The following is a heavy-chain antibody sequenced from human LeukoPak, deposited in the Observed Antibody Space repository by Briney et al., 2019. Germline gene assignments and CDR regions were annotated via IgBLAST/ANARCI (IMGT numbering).Heavy chain of an antibody. D-gene: IGHD3-10*01. CDR2: ISGSGTTT. CDR3: AKAGHYGSGSYYNDY. V-gene: IGHV3-23*01. CDR1: GFIFSSYA. Sequence: PGGSLRLSCAASGFIFSSYAMTWVRQAPGRGLEWLSTISGSGTTTYYVDSVKGRFTVSRDNSKNTLYLQMSSLRAGDTAVYYCAKAGHYGSGSYYNDYWGRGTLVTVSP. J-gene: IGHJ4*02.